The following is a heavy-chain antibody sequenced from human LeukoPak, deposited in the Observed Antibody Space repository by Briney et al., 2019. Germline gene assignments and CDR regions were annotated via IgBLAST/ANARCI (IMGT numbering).Heavy chain of an antibody. CDR3: ANAYDFWSGYPRNNN. J-gene: IGHJ4*02. V-gene: IGHV3-23*01. CDR2: ISGSGGST. Sequence: PGGSLRLSCAASGFTFSSYAMCWVRQAPGKGLEWVSAISGSGGSTYYADSVKGRFTISRDNSKNTLYLQMNSLRAEDTAVYYCANAYDFWSGYPRNNNWGQGTLVTVSS. CDR1: GFTFSSYA. D-gene: IGHD3-3*01.